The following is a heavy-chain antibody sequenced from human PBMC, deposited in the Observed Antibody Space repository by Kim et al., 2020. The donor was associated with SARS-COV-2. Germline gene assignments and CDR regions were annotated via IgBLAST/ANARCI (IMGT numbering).Heavy chain of an antibody. J-gene: IGHJ4*02. D-gene: IGHD1-26*01. V-gene: IGHV3-23*01. Sequence: SVKRRFTNSRDNSTNTLYLQMNSRRAEDTAVYYCAKSTEWELQRQDDCDYWGQGTLVTVSS. CDR3: AKSTEWELQRQDDCDY.